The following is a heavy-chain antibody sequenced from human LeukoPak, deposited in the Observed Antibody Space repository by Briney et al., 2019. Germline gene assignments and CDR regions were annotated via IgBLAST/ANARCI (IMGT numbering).Heavy chain of an antibody. CDR2: IGTGDDT. CDR1: GFTFSTYD. J-gene: IGHJ4*02. CDR3: AKDQGSDSGSGWYPVDY. V-gene: IGHV3-13*01. D-gene: IGHD6-19*01. Sequence: GGSLRLSCAASGFTFSTYDMHWVRQVTGKGLEWVSGIGTGDDTHYPDSVKGRFIISRENAKNSFYLQMNSLRAEDTAVYYCAKDQGSDSGSGWYPVDYWGQGTLVTVSS.